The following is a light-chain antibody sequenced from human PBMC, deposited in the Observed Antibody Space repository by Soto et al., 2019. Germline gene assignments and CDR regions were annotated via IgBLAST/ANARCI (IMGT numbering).Light chain of an antibody. CDR2: GAS. Sequence: EIVLTQSPGTLSLSPGERATLSCRASQSVSSNYLAWYQQKRGQAPRLLIYGASSRATGIPTRFSGSGSGTDFPFTISRLEPEDFAVYYCQQYDTSPRTFGQGTKVEI. CDR1: QSVSSNY. J-gene: IGKJ1*01. V-gene: IGKV3-20*01. CDR3: QQYDTSPRT.